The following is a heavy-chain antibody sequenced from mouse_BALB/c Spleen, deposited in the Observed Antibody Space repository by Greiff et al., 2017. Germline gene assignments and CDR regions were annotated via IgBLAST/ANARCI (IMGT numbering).Heavy chain of an antibody. CDR1: GYSFTSYW. CDR2: MHPSDSET. J-gene: IGHJ1*01. Sequence: QVQLQQPGAELVRPGASVKLSCKASGYSFTSYWMNWVKQRPGQGLEWIGMMHPSDSETRLNQKFKDKATLTVDKSSSTAYMQLSSPTSEDSAVYYCARRVTTAPYWYFDVWGAGTTVTVSS. V-gene: IGHV1-61*01. D-gene: IGHD1-2*01. CDR3: ARRVTTAPYWYFDV.